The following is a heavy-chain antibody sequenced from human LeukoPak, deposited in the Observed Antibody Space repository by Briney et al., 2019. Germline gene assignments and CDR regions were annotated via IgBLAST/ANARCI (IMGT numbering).Heavy chain of an antibody. CDR2: IYYSGST. CDR1: GGSISRYY. J-gene: IGHJ6*03. V-gene: IGHV4-59*01. Sequence: SETLSLTCTVSGGSISRYYWSWLPHPPGKGLEWIGYIYYSGSTNYNPSLKSRVTISVDTSKNQFTLKLSSVTAADTAVYFCARKRGYGYYMDVWGKGTTVTVSS. D-gene: IGHD6-13*01. CDR3: ARKRGYGYYMDV.